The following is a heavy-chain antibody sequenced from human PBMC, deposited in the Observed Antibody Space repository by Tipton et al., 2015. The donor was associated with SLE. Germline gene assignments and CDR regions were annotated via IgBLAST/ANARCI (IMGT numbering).Heavy chain of an antibody. V-gene: IGHV3-23*01. J-gene: IGHJ4*02. D-gene: IGHD4-17*01. CDR3: ARRNDYGDYDY. Sequence: SLRLSCAASGFTFSSCAMSWVRQAPGKGLEWVSAISGSGGSTYYADSVKGRFTISRDNSKNTLYLQMNSLRAEDTAVYYCARRNDYGDYDYWGQGTLVTVSS. CDR2: ISGSGGST. CDR1: GFTFSSCA.